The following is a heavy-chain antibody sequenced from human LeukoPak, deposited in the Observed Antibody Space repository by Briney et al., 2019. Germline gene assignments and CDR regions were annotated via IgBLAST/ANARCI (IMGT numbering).Heavy chain of an antibody. V-gene: IGHV3-74*01. CDR2: IRPDGSTT. J-gene: IGHJ4*02. CDR3: TRVSSLWSFDY. D-gene: IGHD3-10*01. CDR1: GFTFSTYW. Sequence: PGESLRLSCAASGFTFSTYWMHWVRQTPGKGLVWVSRIRPDGSTTAYADSVKGRFTISRDNARNTLYLQLNSLGAEDTAIYYCTRVSSLWSFDYWGQGTLVTVSS.